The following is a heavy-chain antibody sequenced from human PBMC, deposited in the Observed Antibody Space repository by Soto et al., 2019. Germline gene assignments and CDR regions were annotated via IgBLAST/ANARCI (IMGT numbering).Heavy chain of an antibody. CDR2: IIPIFGTA. D-gene: IGHD3-10*01. V-gene: IGHV1-69*01. CDR1: GGTFSSYA. Sequence: QVQLVQSGAEVKKPGSSVKVSCKASGGTFSSYAISWVQQAPGQGLEWMGGIIPIFGTANYAQKFQGRVTITADESTSTAYLELSSLRSEDTAVYYCAREGARGSHIGYWGQGTLVTVSS. J-gene: IGHJ4*02. CDR3: AREGARGSHIGY.